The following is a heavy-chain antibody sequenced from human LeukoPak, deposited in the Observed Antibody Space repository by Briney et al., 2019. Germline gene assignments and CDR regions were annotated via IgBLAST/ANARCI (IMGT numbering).Heavy chain of an antibody. CDR1: GFTFSSNW. V-gene: IGHV3-7*01. D-gene: IGHD6-25*01. Sequence: GGSLRLSCAASGFTFSSNWMSWDRQAPGKGLEWVANIKGDGSEKFYVDSVKGRFTISRDNTKNSLYLQMNSLRAEDTAVYYCVRDYSGNWGQGTLVTVSS. J-gene: IGHJ4*02. CDR2: IKGDGSEK. CDR3: VRDYSGN.